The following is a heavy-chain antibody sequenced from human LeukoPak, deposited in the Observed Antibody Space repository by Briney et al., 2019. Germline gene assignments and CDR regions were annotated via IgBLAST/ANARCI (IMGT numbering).Heavy chain of an antibody. V-gene: IGHV3-64*01. CDR3: AGDRGEYYYYGMDV. Sequence: GGSLRLSCAASGFTFSSYAMHWVRQAPGKGLEYVSAISSNGGSTYYANSVKGRFTISRDNSKNTLYLQMGSLRAEDMAVYYCAGDRGEYYYYGMDVWGQGTTVTVSS. D-gene: IGHD3-16*01. CDR2: ISSNGGST. CDR1: GFTFSSYA. J-gene: IGHJ6*02.